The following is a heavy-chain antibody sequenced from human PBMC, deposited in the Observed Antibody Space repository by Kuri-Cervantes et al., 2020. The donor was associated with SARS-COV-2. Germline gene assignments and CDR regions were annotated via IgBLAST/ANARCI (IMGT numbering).Heavy chain of an antibody. J-gene: IGHJ4*02. Sequence: SETLSLTCSVSGYSISGSYYWGWIRQPPGKGQEWIGSIYHSGSTYYNPSLKSRVTISVDTSKNQFSLKLSSVTAADTAVYYCARLSSIAAPTDYWGQGTLVTVSS. V-gene: IGHV4-38-2*02. CDR2: IYHSGST. CDR3: ARLSSIAAPTDY. CDR1: GYSISGSYY. D-gene: IGHD6-6*01.